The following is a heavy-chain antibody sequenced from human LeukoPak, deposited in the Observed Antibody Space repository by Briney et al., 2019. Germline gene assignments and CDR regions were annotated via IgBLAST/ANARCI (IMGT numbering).Heavy chain of an antibody. Sequence: GGSLRLSCATSGFTFSSYWMHWVRQAPGKGLVWVSRISSDGSSTNYADSVKGRFTISRDNAKNTLYLQMNNLRAEDTAVYYCARFNVAMITWFGGGFDCWGQGSLVTVSS. CDR3: ARFNVAMITWFGGGFDC. V-gene: IGHV3-74*01. J-gene: IGHJ4*02. CDR1: GFTFSSYW. CDR2: ISSDGSST. D-gene: IGHD3-16*01.